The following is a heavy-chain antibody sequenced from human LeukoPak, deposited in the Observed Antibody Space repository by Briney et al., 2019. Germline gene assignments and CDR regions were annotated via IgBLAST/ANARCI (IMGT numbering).Heavy chain of an antibody. V-gene: IGHV4-31*02. D-gene: IGHD1-7*01. Sequence: SWVRQHPGKGLEWIGYIYYSGSTYYNPSLKSRVTISVDTSKNQFSLKLSSVTAADTAVYYCARGRHPKTKFDYWGQGTLVTVSS. CDR3: ARGRHPKTKFDY. J-gene: IGHJ4*02. CDR2: IYYSGST.